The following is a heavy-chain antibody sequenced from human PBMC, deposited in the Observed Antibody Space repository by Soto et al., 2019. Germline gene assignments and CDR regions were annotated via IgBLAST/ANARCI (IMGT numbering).Heavy chain of an antibody. V-gene: IGHV3-15*01. CDR2: IKSKTDGGTT. D-gene: IGHD1-1*01. CDR3: TTDPHSTGTKY. Sequence: GGSLRLSCAASGFSFSDAWMTWVRQAPGAGLKWVGHIKSKTDGGTTDYAAPVKGRFTISRDASKTTVYLQMNSLRTEDTAVYYCTTDPHSTGTKYWGQGTLVTVSS. J-gene: IGHJ4*02. CDR1: GFSFSDAW.